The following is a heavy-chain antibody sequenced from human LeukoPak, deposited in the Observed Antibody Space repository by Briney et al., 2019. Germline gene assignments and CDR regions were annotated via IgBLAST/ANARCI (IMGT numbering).Heavy chain of an antibody. CDR1: RFTFSDYS. CDR3: ARSSVDTAMANFDY. J-gene: IGHJ4*02. D-gene: IGHD5-18*01. Sequence: GGSLRLSCEGSRFTFSDYSMDWVRQAPGKGLEWIAYINSGSSTILYADSVKGRFTISRDDAKNSLYLQMNSLRAEDTAVYYCARSSVDTAMANFDYWGQGTLVTVSS. V-gene: IGHV3-48*01. CDR2: INSGSSTI.